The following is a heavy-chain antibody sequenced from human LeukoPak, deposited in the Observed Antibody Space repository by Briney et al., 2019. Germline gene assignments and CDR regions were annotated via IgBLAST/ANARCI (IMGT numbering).Heavy chain of an antibody. Sequence: GGSLRLSCAASGFTFSGYWMTWVRQAPGKGLEWVANIKQDGSEKFHVGSVRGRFTISRDNARNSLYLQMNSLRAEDTAVYFCARDCFAEDNYWGQGILVTVSS. CDR2: IKQDGSEK. CDR1: GFTFSGYW. J-gene: IGHJ4*02. V-gene: IGHV3-7*01. D-gene: IGHD2-21*01. CDR3: ARDCFAEDNY.